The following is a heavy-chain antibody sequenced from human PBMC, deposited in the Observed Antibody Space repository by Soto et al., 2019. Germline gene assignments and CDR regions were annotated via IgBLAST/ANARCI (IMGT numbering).Heavy chain of an antibody. CDR3: TRALCGGDCYTFDY. D-gene: IGHD2-21*02. V-gene: IGHV3-49*04. Sequence: SLRLSCTASGFTFGDYAMSWVRQAPGKGLEWVGFIRSKAYGGTTEYAASVKGRFTISRDDSKSIAYLQMNSLKTEDTAVYYCTRALCGGDCYTFDYWGQGTLVTVSS. CDR1: GFTFGDYA. CDR2: IRSKAYGGTT. J-gene: IGHJ4*02.